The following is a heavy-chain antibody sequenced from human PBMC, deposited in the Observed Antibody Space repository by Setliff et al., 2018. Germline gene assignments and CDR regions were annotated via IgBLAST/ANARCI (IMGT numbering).Heavy chain of an antibody. CDR3: AREVLPLVREEAFYI. CDR2: INAGNGNT. J-gene: IGHJ3*02. D-gene: IGHD2-2*01. Sequence: ALVKVSCKASGYSFAKYALHWVRQAPGQRLEWMGWINAGNGNTKCSQNFQGRVTVTRDTSASTAYVELSSLRSEDTAVYYCAREVLPLVREEAFYIWGQGTMVTVS. CDR1: GYSFAKYA. V-gene: IGHV1-3*01.